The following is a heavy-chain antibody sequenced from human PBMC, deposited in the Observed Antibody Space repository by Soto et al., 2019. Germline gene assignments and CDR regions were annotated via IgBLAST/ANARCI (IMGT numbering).Heavy chain of an antibody. CDR1: GGSISSGGYY. Sequence: SETLSLTCTVSGGSISSGGYYWSWIRQHPGKGLEWIGYIYYSGSTYYNPSLKSRVTISVDTSKNQFSLKLSSVTAADTAVYYCARDRTYFGEIDYWGQGTLVTVSS. CDR3: ARDRTYFGEIDY. J-gene: IGHJ4*02. CDR2: IYYSGST. V-gene: IGHV4-31*03. D-gene: IGHD3-10*01.